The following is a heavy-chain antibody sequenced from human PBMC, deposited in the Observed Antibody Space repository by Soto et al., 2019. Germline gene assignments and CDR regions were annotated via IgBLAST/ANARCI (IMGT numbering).Heavy chain of an antibody. CDR1: GYTLTELS. Sequence: ASVKVSWKVSGYTLTELSMHWVRQAPGKGLEWMGGFDPEDGETIYAQKFQGRVTMTEDTSTDTAYMELSSLRSEDTAVYYCATSLHCSGGSCYATYFDYWGQGTLVTAPQ. CDR3: ATSLHCSGGSCYATYFDY. V-gene: IGHV1-24*01. J-gene: IGHJ4*02. D-gene: IGHD2-15*01. CDR2: FDPEDGET.